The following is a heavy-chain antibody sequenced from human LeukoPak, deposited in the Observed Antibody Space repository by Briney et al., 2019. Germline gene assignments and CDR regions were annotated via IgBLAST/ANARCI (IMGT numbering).Heavy chain of an antibody. CDR3: ARVGATGATADN. CDR2: INPRGGST. CDR1: GYIFTTYY. D-gene: IGHD2-21*02. J-gene: IGHJ4*02. Sequence: ASVNVSCQASGYIFTTYYMHWLRQAPGQGPEWMGTINPRGGSTDYAQKFQGRVTMTSDTSTSTVYMELKSLRSEDTAVYFCARVGATGATADNWGQGTLVTVSS. V-gene: IGHV1-46*01.